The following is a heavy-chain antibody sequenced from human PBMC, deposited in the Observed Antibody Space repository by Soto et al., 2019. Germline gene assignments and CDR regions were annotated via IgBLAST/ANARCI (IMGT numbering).Heavy chain of an antibody. CDR3: ARVPLDDYFDY. Sequence: DSVKGRFTISRDNSKNTLYLQMNSLRAEDTAVYYCARVPLDDYFDYWCQRTMVTVSS. J-gene: IGHJ4*02. V-gene: IGHV3-30*01.